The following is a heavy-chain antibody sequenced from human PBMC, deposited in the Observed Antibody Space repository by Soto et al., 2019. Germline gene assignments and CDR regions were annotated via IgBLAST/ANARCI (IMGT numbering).Heavy chain of an antibody. CDR3: ATVGRANYFDN. V-gene: IGHV3-23*01. J-gene: IGHJ4*02. CDR2: ISGSGGGA. CDR1: GFTFSNYA. Sequence: PGGSLRLSCAASGFTFSNYAMNWVRQAPGKGLEWVSVISGSGGGAYYADSVQGRFTISRDNSKNTLYLQMNSLRAEDTAIYYCATVGRANYFDNWGQGTLVTVSS.